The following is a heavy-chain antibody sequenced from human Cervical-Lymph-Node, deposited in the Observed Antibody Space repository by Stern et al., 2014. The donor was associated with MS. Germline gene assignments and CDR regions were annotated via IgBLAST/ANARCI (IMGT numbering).Heavy chain of an antibody. V-gene: IGHV1-69*01. J-gene: IGHJ6*02. CDR2: IIPIFGAT. CDR3: ARDEIGQTAIRYYYYGIDV. Sequence: QLVQSGAEVKKPGSSVKVSCKASGGTFSSQGISWVRQAPGQGLEWVGGIIPIFGATHYAQKLHGRVTITADESTSTVYMELRGLRAENTAIYYCARDEIGQTAIRYYYYGIDVWGQGTTVTVSS. CDR1: GGTFSSQG. D-gene: IGHD2/OR15-2a*01.